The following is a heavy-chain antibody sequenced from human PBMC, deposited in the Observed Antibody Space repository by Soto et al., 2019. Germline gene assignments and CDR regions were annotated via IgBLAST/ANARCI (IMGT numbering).Heavy chain of an antibody. V-gene: IGHV4-31*03. J-gene: IGHJ5*02. D-gene: IGHD2-15*01. Sequence: PSETLSLTCTVSGGSISSGDYYWSWIRQHPGKGLEWIGYIYYSGSTYYNPSLKSRVTISVDTSKNQFSLKLSSVTAADTAVYYCARDLWDCSGGSCYGGFDPWGQGTLVTVSS. CDR2: IYYSGST. CDR1: GGSISSGDYY. CDR3: ARDLWDCSGGSCYGGFDP.